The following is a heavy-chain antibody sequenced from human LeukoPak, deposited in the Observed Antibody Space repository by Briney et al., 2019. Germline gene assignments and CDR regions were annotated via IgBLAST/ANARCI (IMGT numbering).Heavy chain of an antibody. D-gene: IGHD3-10*02. Sequence: GGSLRLSCAASGYRFSPYWMSWVRQTPGKGLEWVASISDGGRATYYGDSVRGRFTISRGDARNSLFLQMNGLRADDTAVYYCTRENYVPDSWGQGTLVTVSS. CDR2: ISDGGRAT. CDR1: GYRFSPYW. V-gene: IGHV3-7*03. CDR3: TRENYVPDS. J-gene: IGHJ5*02.